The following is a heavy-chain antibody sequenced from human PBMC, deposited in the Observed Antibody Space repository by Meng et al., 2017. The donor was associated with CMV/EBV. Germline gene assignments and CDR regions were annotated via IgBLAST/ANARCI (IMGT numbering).Heavy chain of an antibody. V-gene: IGHV1-18*01. J-gene: IGHJ4*02. CDR2: ISAYNGNT. Sequence: SGYTFISAGISWVRQAPGQGLEWLGWISAYNGNTNYAQKLQGRVTMTTDTSTSTAYMELRSLRSDDTAVYYCARGGYSYGYLFFDCWGQGTLVTVSS. D-gene: IGHD5-18*01. CDR1: GYTFISAG. CDR3: ARGGYSYGYLFFDC.